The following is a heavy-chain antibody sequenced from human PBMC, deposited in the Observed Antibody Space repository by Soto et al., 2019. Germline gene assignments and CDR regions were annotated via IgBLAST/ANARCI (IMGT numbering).Heavy chain of an antibody. CDR1: DGSITKYY. J-gene: IGHJ4*03. D-gene: IGHD1-7*01. CDR3: ARDSLPEQFTTYGITTNPFDA. Sequence: PSETLSLTCTVSDGSITKYYWTWVRQSPGKGLEWIGNVDHTGRTTVSPSLKNRVSMSVDTSKDQFSLNLTSATAADTAFYFCARDSLPEQFTTYGITTNPFDAWGQGTLVTVSS. CDR2: VDHTGRT. V-gene: IGHV4-59*13.